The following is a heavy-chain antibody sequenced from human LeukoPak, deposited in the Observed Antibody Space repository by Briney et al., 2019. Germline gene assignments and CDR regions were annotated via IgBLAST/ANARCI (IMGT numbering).Heavy chain of an antibody. J-gene: IGHJ4*02. CDR3: AKDTYDILTYDY. V-gene: IGHV3-23*01. CDR2: ISGSGGST. CDR1: GFTFSSYA. Sequence: GGSLRLPCAASGFTFSSYAMSWVRQAPGKGLEWVSAISGSGGSTYYADSVKGRFTISRDNSKNTLYLQMNSLRAEDTAVYYCAKDTYDILTYDYWGQGTLVTVSS. D-gene: IGHD3-9*01.